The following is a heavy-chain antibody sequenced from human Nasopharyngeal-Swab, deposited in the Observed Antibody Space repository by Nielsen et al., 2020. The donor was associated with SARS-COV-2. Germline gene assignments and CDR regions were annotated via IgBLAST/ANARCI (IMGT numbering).Heavy chain of an antibody. Sequence: SETLSLTCAVSGGSISSSNWWSWVRQPPGKGLEWIGEIYHSGSTNYNPSLKSRVTIPVDKSKNQFSLKLSSVTAADTAVYYCATGRLSGWYGYWGQGTLVTVSS. CDR3: ATGRLSGWYGY. D-gene: IGHD6-19*01. V-gene: IGHV4-4*02. CDR1: GGSISSSNW. J-gene: IGHJ4*02. CDR2: IYHSGST.